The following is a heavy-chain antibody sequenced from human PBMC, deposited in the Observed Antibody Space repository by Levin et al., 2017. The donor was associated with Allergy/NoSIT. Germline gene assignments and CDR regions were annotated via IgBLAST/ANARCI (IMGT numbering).Heavy chain of an antibody. CDR3: ARDMGSSGWYFLFDY. CDR1: GFTFSSYG. V-gene: IGHV3-33*01. Sequence: PGGSLRLSCAASGFTFSSYGMHWVRQAPGKGLEWVAVIWYDGSNKYYADSVKGRFTISRDNSKNTLYLQMNSLRAEDTAVYYCARDMGSSGWYFLFDYWGQGTLVTVSS. J-gene: IGHJ4*02. CDR2: IWYDGSNK. D-gene: IGHD6-19*01.